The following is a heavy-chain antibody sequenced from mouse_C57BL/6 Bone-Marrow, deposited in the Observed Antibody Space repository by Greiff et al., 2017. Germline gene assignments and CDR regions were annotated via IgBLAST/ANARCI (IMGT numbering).Heavy chain of an antibody. CDR2: IHPSDSDT. V-gene: IGHV1-74*01. CDR3: AIESETAQAPRAMDY. D-gene: IGHD3-2*02. CDR1: GYTFTSYW. Sequence: QVQLKESGAELVQPGASVKVSCKASGYTFTSYWMHWVKQRPGQGLEWIGRIHPSDSDTNYNQKFKGKATLTVDKSSSTAYMQLSSLTSEDSAVYYCAIESETAQAPRAMDYWGQGTSVTVSS. J-gene: IGHJ4*01.